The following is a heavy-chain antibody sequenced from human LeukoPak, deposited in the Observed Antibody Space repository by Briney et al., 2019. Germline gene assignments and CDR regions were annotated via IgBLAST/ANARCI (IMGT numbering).Heavy chain of an antibody. D-gene: IGHD6-6*01. CDR2: IYYSGST. V-gene: IGHV4-59*02. J-gene: IGHJ3*01. CDR3: AISIGVDAFDF. Sequence: SETLSLTCSVSGGSVSGYYWSWIRQPPGKGLEWIGYIYYSGSTDYNPSLKSRITISADTSKNQFSLNLTSVTAADTAVYYCAISIGVDAFDFWGQGTMVTVST. CDR1: GGSVSGYY.